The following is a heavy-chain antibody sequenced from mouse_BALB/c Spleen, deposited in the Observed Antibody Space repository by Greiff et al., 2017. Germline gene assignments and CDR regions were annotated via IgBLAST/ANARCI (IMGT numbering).Heavy chain of an antibody. V-gene: IGHV5-4*02. J-gene: IGHJ4*01. CDR1: GFTFSDYY. CDR2: ISDGGSYT. CDR3: ARRGLLRYAMDY. D-gene: IGHD1-1*01. Sequence: DVMLVESGGGLVKPGGSLKLSCAASGFTFSDYYMYWVRQTPEKRLEWVATISDGGSYTYYPDSVKGRFTISRDNAKNNLYLQMSSLKSEDTAMYYCARRGLLRYAMDYWGQGTSVTVSS.